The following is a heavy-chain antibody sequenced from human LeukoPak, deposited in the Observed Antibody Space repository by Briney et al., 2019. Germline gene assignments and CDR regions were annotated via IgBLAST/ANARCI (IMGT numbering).Heavy chain of an antibody. J-gene: IGHJ4*02. V-gene: IGHV1-46*01. Sequence: ASVKVSCKASGYTFTGYYIHWVRQAPGQGFQWMGTINPSGGSTSYAQNFQGRVTMTRDTSTSTVYMELSILRSEDTAVYYCAREGPQGYWGQGTLVTVSS. CDR2: INPSGGST. CDR1: GYTFTGYY. CDR3: AREGPQGY.